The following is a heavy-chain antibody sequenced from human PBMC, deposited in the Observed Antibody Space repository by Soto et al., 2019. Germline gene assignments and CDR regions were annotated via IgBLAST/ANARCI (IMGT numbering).Heavy chain of an antibody. J-gene: IGHJ3*02. CDR2: FDPSGVAT. V-gene: IGHV1-46*01. CDR1: GYTFTSYF. CDR3: ARVSRGAFDI. Sequence: QVQLVQSGAEVKKPGASVKVSCKASGYTFTSYFIHWVRQAPGQGLEWMGVFDPSGVATNSAQKFQGRLTMTRDTSTSTVYMDLTSPGSDDTALYSCARVSRGAFDIWGQGTLVTVSS.